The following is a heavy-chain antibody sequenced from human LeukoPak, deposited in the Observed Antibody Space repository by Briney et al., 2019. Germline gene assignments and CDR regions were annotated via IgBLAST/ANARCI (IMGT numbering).Heavy chain of an antibody. CDR3: ARGSGHTPRA. Sequence: PSQTLSLTCTVSVGSISSVGYYWTSIRQHPGKGLEWIGYIYSTGTTHYNSSLKSRLSISLDTSKNQFSLRLSSVTAADPALFFWARGSGHTPRAWGQGVVVTVSS. J-gene: IGHJ3*01. V-gene: IGHV4-31*03. CDR1: VGSISSVGYY. D-gene: IGHD6-25*01. CDR2: IYSTGTT.